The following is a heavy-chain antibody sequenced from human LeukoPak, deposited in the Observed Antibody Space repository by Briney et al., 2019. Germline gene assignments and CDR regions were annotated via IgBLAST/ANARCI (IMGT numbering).Heavy chain of an antibody. CDR1: GGSFSGHY. J-gene: IGHJ5*02. CDR2: INHSGST. Sequence: PSETLSLTCAVYGGSFSGHYWSWIRQPPGKGLEWIGEINHSGSTNYNPSLKSRVTISVDTSKNQFSLKLSSVTAEDTAVYYCARGRYCSGGSCRKFGKFDPWGQGTLVTVSS. CDR3: ARGRYCSGGSCRKFGKFDP. V-gene: IGHV4-34*01. D-gene: IGHD2-15*01.